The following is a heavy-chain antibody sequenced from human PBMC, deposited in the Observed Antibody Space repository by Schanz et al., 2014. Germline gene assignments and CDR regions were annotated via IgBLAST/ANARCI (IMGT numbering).Heavy chain of an antibody. CDR1: GFTFSSYA. V-gene: IGHV3-23*01. Sequence: EVQLLESGGGLVQPGGSLRLSCAASGFTFSSYAMSWVRQAPGKGLEWVSAISGSGGSTYYADAVKGRFTISRDNSKNTLYLQMNSLRAEDTAVYYCARGRFGELSAFDNWGQGTMVTVSS. D-gene: IGHD3-10*01. J-gene: IGHJ3*02. CDR3: ARGRFGELSAFDN. CDR2: ISGSGGST.